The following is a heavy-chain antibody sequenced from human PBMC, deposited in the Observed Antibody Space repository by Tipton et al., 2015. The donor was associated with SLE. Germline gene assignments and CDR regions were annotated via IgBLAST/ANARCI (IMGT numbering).Heavy chain of an antibody. Sequence: TLSLTCAVCGGSFSGYYWSWIRQPPGKGLEWIGEINHSGSTNYNPSLKSRVTISIDTSKNQFSLKVSSVTAADTAVYYCARGRYCSSTSCSYYFDYWGQGTLVTVSS. D-gene: IGHD2-2*01. V-gene: IGHV4-34*01. CDR2: INHSGST. J-gene: IGHJ4*02. CDR1: GGSFSGYY. CDR3: ARGRYCSSTSCSYYFDY.